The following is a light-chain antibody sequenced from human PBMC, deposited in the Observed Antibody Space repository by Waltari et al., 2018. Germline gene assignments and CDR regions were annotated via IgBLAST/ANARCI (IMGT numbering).Light chain of an antibody. CDR3: QQYYSTPQT. V-gene: IGKV4-1*01. CDR2: GAS. Sequence: DIVMTQSPDSLAVSLGERATINCKSSQSVLYSSNNKNYLAWYQQKPGQPPKLLIYGASTRESGVPDRFSGSGSGTDFTLTISSLQAEDVAVYYCQQYYSTPQTFGQGTKVEI. J-gene: IGKJ1*01. CDR1: QSVLYSSNNKNY.